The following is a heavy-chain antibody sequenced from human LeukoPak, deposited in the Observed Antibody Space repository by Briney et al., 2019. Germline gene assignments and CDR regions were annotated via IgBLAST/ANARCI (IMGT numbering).Heavy chain of an antibody. J-gene: IGHJ6*02. CDR3: ARNDDMDV. CDR2: TENSGSTI. CDR1: GFTFSSFA. Sequence: GGSLRLSCAASGFTFSSFAMNWVRQAPGKGLECISYTENSGSTIYYAASVGGRFAMTRDNAKNSLYLQMDSLRAEDTAIYYCARNDDMDVWGQGTTVTVSS. V-gene: IGHV3-48*03.